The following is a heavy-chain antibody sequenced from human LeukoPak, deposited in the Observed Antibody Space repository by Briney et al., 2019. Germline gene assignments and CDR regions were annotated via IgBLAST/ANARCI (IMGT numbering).Heavy chain of an antibody. J-gene: IGHJ5*02. CDR1: GGSISGSSYY. Sequence: SETLSLTCTVSGGSISGSSYYWGWIRQPPGEGLEWIGSVYYSGTTYYNPSLKSRVTISVDTSKNQFSLKLSSVTAADSAVYYCARGRYCSSTNCYGNWFDPWGQGTLVTVSS. D-gene: IGHD2-2*01. CDR3: ARGRYCSSTNCYGNWFDP. CDR2: VYYSGTT. V-gene: IGHV4-39*01.